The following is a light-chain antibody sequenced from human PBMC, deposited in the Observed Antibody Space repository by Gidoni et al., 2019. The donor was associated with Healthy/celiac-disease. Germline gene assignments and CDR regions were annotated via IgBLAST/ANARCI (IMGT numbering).Light chain of an antibody. CDR1: QSVSSN. CDR3: QQYNNWPRT. V-gene: IGKV3-15*01. Sequence: EIVMTQSPATRSVSPGERATLSCMASQSVSSNLAWYQQKPGQAPRLLIYGASTRATGIPARFSGNGSGTEFTLTISSLQSEDFAVYYCQQYNNWPRTFGQGTKVEIK. CDR2: GAS. J-gene: IGKJ1*01.